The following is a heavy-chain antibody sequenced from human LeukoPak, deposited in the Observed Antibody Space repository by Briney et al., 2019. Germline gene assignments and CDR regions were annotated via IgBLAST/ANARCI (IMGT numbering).Heavy chain of an antibody. CDR1: GGSISSGGYY. J-gene: IGHJ4*02. Sequence: SETLSLTCTVSGGSISSGGYYWSWIRQPPGKGLEWIGYIYHSGSTYYNPSLKSRVTISVDRSKNQFSLKLSSVTAADTAVYYCARALQQQLVLRWGQGTLVTVSS. V-gene: IGHV4-30-2*01. D-gene: IGHD6-13*01. CDR3: ARALQQQLVLR. CDR2: IYHSGST.